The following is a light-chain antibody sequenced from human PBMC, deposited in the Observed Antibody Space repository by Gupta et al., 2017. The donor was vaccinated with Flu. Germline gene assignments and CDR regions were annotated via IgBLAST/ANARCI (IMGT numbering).Light chain of an antibody. J-gene: IGKJ2*01. Sequence: GDRVTITCRASQSISSYLNWYQQKPGKAPKLLIYAASSLQSGVPSSFSGSGSGTDFTLTISSLQPEDFATYYCQQSYSTPVTFGQGTKLEIK. CDR3: QQSYSTPVT. CDR2: AAS. CDR1: QSISSY. V-gene: IGKV1-39*01.